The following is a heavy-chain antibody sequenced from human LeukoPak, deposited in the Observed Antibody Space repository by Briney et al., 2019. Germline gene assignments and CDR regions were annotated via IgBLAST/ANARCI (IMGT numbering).Heavy chain of an antibody. J-gene: IGHJ3*02. V-gene: IGHV4-59*12. CDR2: IYYSGST. D-gene: IGHD3/OR15-3a*01. CDR3: ARGGLISLANTPLGAFDI. CDR1: GGSISSCY. Sequence: SETLSLTCTVCGGSISSCYWSWIRQPPGKGLEWIVYIYYSGSTNYNPSLKSRVTISVDTSKNQFSLQLNSVTPEDTAMYYCARGGLISLANTPLGAFDIWGQGTMVSVSS.